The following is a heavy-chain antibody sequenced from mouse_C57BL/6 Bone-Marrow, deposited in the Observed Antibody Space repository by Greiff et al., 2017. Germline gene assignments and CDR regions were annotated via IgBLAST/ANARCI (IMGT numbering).Heavy chain of an antibody. CDR3: ARGGVMMITGDDYAMDY. V-gene: IGHV1-81*01. D-gene: IGHD2-3*01. Sequence: QVQLQQSGAELARPGASVKLSCKASGYTFTSYGISWVKQRTGQGLEWIGEIYPRSGNTYYNEKFKGKATLTADKSSSTAYMELRSLTSEDSAVYFCARGGVMMITGDDYAMDYWGQGTAVTVTA. J-gene: IGHJ4*01. CDR2: IYPRSGNT. CDR1: GYTFTSYG.